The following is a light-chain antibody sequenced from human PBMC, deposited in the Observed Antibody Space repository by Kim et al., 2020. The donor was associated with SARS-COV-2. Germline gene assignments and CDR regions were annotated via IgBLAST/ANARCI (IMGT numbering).Light chain of an antibody. CDR1: KLGDRY. CDR3: QAWDSGFVV. V-gene: IGLV3-1*01. Sequence: SYEMTQPPSVSVSPGQTVSIACSGDKLGDRYTYWFQQRPGQSPILVIYQDDRRPSGVPARFSASNSGNTATLTISETQALDEADYYCQAWDSGFVVFGGG. CDR2: QDD. J-gene: IGLJ2*01.